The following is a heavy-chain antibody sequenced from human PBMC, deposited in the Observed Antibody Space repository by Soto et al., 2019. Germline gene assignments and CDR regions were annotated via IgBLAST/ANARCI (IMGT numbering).Heavy chain of an antibody. CDR2: TIPILGTA. J-gene: IGHJ6*02. V-gene: IGHV1-69*13. CDR1: GGTFSSYT. D-gene: IGHD3-10*01. Sequence: SVKVSCKASGGTFSSYTISWVRQAPGQGLEWMGGTIPILGTANYAQKFQGRVTITADESTSTAYMELSSLRSEDTAVYYCTRDGSSGGDYYYYGMDVWGQGTTVTVSS. CDR3: TRDGSSGGDYYYYGMDV.